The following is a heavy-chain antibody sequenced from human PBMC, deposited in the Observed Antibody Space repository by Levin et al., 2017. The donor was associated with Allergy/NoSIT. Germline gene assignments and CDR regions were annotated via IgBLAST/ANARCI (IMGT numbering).Heavy chain of an antibody. D-gene: IGHD5-24*01. J-gene: IGHJ6*02. CDR2: IYYSGST. CDR3: ARAISSASVGMDV. Sequence: SETLSLTCTVSGGSISGYYWSWIRQPPEQELEWIGYIYYSGSTNYSPSLKSRVTISVDTSKNQFSLNLISVTAADTAVYYCARAISSASVGMDVWGQGTTVIVSS. CDR1: GGSISGYY. V-gene: IGHV4-59*01.